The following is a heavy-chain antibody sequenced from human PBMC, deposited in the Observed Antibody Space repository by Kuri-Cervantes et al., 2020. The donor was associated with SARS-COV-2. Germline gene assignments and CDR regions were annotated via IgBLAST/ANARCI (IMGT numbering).Heavy chain of an antibody. CDR2: ISYDGSNK. CDR3: ARDPARRDYFDY. V-gene: IGHV3-30-3*01. Sequence: GGSLRLSCAASGFTFSSYAMHWVRQAPGKGLEWVAVISYDGSNKYYADSVKGRFTISRDNSKNTLYLQMNSLRAEDTAVYYCARDPARRDYFDYWGQGTLVTVSS. J-gene: IGHJ4*02. D-gene: IGHD6-6*01. CDR1: GFTFSSYA.